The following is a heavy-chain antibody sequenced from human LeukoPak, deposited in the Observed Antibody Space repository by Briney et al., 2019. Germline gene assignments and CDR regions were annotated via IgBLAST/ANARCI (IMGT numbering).Heavy chain of an antibody. D-gene: IGHD6-19*01. CDR3: AREADHSSGWGFIDY. V-gene: IGHV4-4*07. Sequence: SDPLSLICSVSGRPISSYYGSWIRQPAGKALEWIGRICTSGSPNYRRPLKSRVTLSVDTSKNQFSLKLSSVTAADTAVYYCAREADHSSGWGFIDYWGQGTLVTVS. CDR2: ICTSGSP. CDR1: GRPISSYY. J-gene: IGHJ4*02.